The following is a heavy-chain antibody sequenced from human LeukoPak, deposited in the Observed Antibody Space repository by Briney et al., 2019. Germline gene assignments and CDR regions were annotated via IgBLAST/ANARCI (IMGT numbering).Heavy chain of an antibody. V-gene: IGHV3-30*04. CDR2: IPYDGSYQ. CDR3: ARDRVGAAELDY. J-gene: IGHJ4*02. D-gene: IGHD6-25*01. CDR1: GFPFSSFA. Sequence: GGSLRLSCAASGFPFSSFAMHWVRQAPGKGLEWVAVIPYDGSYQYYADSVKGRFTISRDNSRNTLDLQMNSLRTEDTAVYYCARDRVGAAELDYWGQGTLVTVPS.